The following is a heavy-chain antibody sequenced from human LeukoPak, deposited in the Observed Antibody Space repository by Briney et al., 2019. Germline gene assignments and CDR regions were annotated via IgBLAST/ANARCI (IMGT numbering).Heavy chain of an antibody. Sequence: GGTLRLSCAASGFTFSSYGMSWVRKAPGKGLEWVSASSGSGGSTYYADSVKGRFTISRDNSKNTLYLQMNSLRAEDTAVYYCAKVRYHDWGDAFDIWGEGKMVTVSS. CDR2: SSGSGGST. CDR1: GFTFSSYG. J-gene: IGHJ3*02. D-gene: IGHD3-16*01. CDR3: AKVRYHDWGDAFDI. V-gene: IGHV3-23*01.